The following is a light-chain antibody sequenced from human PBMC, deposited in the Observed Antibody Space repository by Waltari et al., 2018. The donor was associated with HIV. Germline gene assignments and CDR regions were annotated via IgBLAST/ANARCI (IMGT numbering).Light chain of an antibody. V-gene: IGLV2-11*01. CDR1: SSDIGVYNY. Sequence: QSALTKPRSVSGSPGQSVTISCNGTSSDIGVYNYVSWYQQHAGKAPKIVIYDVSKRPSGFPDRFSGSESGNTASLTISGLQPEDEADYHCCSYGGRRIFAGGTKLTVL. CDR3: CSYGGRRI. J-gene: IGLJ2*01. CDR2: DVS.